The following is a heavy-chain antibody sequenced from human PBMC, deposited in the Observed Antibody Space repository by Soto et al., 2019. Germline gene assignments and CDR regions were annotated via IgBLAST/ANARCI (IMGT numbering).Heavy chain of an antibody. CDR3: ARENSFIGYCTSTSCPAFDI. CDR2: IKQDGSEK. D-gene: IGHD2-2*01. J-gene: IGHJ3*02. V-gene: IGHV3-7*03. CDR1: GFTFRDYW. Sequence: GGSLRLSCADSGFTFRDYWMSWVRQAPGKGLEWVANIKQDGSEKYYVDSVKGRFTISRDNARSSLYLQMNSLRAEDTAVYYCARENSFIGYCTSTSCPAFDIWGQGTVVTVSS.